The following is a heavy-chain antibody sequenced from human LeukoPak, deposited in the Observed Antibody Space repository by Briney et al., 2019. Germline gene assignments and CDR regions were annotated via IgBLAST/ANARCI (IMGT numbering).Heavy chain of an antibody. CDR1: GFAISSNY. J-gene: IGHJ4*02. Sequence: PGASLRLSCAASGFAISSNYMSWVRQAPGKGLEWVSVIYTGGSPYYADSVKGRFTISRDNSKNTVYLQMNSLRAEDTAVYYCARERGTSGYILAFWGQGTLVTVSS. CDR3: ARERGTSGYILAF. D-gene: IGHD3-22*01. CDR2: IYTGGSP. V-gene: IGHV3-53*01.